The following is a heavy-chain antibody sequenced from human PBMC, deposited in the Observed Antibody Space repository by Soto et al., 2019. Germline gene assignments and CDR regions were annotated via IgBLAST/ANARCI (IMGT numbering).Heavy chain of an antibody. CDR2: IIPIFGTA. CDR3: ARDAGAQQLVLMRAY. CDR1: GGTFSSYA. J-gene: IGHJ4*02. V-gene: IGHV1-69*13. Sequence: GASVKVSCKASGGTFSSYAISWVRQAPGQGLEWMGGIIPIFGTANYAQKFQGRVTITADESTSTAYMELSSLRSEDTAVYYCARDAGAQQLVLMRAYWGQGTLVTVSS. D-gene: IGHD6-13*01.